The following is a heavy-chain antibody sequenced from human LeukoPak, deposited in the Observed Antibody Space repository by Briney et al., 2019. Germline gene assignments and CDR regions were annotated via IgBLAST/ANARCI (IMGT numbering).Heavy chain of an antibody. J-gene: IGHJ4*02. Sequence: SETLSLTCTVSGGSISSYYWSWIRQPAGKGLEWIGRIYTSGSTNYNPSLKSRITMSVDTSKNQFSLKLSSVTAADTAVYYCARVTKLYDYVWGSYRYFVYWGQGTLVTVSS. V-gene: IGHV4-4*07. CDR2: IYTSGST. D-gene: IGHD3-16*02. CDR1: GGSISSYY. CDR3: ARVTKLYDYVWGSYRYFVY.